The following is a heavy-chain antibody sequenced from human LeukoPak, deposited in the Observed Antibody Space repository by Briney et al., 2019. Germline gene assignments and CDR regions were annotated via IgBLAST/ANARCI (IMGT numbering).Heavy chain of an antibody. V-gene: IGHV4-61*01. CDR2: IYYSGST. J-gene: IGHJ6*02. Sequence: SETLSLTCTVSGGSVSSGSYYWSWIRQPPGKGLEWIGYIYYSGSTNYNPSLKSRVTISVDTSKNQFSLKLSSVTAADTAVYYCARGYDFWSGYFNYYYYGMDVWGQGTTVTVSS. D-gene: IGHD3-3*01. CDR1: GGSVSSGSYY. CDR3: ARGYDFWSGYFNYYYYGMDV.